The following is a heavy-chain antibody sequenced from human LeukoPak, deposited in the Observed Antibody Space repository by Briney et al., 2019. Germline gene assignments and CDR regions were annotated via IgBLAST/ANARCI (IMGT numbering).Heavy chain of an antibody. CDR3: AKGRIAAAGHHY. Sequence: PGGSLRLSCAASGFTFSSYGMHWVRQAPGKGLEWVAFIRYDGNNKYYADSVKGRFTISRDNSKNTLYLQMNSLRAEDTAVYYCAKGRIAAAGHHYWGQGTLVTVSS. D-gene: IGHD6-13*01. CDR2: IRYDGNNK. J-gene: IGHJ4*02. CDR1: GFTFSSYG. V-gene: IGHV3-30*02.